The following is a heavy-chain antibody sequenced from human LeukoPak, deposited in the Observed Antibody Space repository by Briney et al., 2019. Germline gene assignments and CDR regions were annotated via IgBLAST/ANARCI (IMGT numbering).Heavy chain of an antibody. D-gene: IGHD6-19*01. CDR1: GGTFSSYA. V-gene: IGHV1-69*01. CDR2: IIPIFGTA. Sequence: SVKVSCKASGGTFSSYAISWVRQAPGQGLEWMGGIIPIFGTANYAQKFQGRVTITADESTSTAYMELSSLRSEDTAVYYCARVKREAGRIGNWFDPWGQGTLVTVSS. CDR3: ARVKREAGRIGNWFDP. J-gene: IGHJ5*02.